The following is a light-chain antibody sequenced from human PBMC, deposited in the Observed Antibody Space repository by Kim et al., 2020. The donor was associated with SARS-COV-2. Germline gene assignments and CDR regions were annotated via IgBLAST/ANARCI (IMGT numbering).Light chain of an antibody. J-gene: IGKJ5*01. CDR3: QQYTSWPIT. CDR2: GAS. CDR1: QSISTN. Sequence: EIIMTQSPATLSVSPGERATLSCRASQSISTNLAWYHQKPGQTPRLLIYGASTRATGIPARFSGSGSGTEFTLTINSLQSEDSSVYYCQQYTSWPITLGQGTRLEIK. V-gene: IGKV3-15*01.